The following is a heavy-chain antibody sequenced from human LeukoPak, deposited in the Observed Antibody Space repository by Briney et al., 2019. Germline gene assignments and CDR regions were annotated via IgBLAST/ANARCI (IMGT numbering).Heavy chain of an antibody. D-gene: IGHD2/OR15-2a*01. Sequence: GDSLKISCKGPEYDFANYWIGWVRQTPGRGLEWMGIAHPATSIIHYGPSFQGQVTISFDRSLSTAYLQWTSLKASDSGMYFCARQKFYDTYLDPWGRGTLVTVSS. J-gene: IGHJ5*02. CDR2: AHPATSII. CDR1: EYDFANYW. CDR3: ARQKFYDTYLDP. V-gene: IGHV5-51*01.